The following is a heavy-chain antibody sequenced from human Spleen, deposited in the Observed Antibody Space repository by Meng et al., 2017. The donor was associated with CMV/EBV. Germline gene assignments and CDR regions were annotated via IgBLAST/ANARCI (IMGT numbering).Heavy chain of an antibody. Sequence: GGFNSHVFNWVRQAPGQGLEWMGRITPVYRTANYAQKFQGRVALTTDESTTTAYMEMSSLTFEDTAIYYCAREPLGGSRGWFRPLDYWGQGTLVTVSS. D-gene: IGHD6-19*01. CDR1: GGFNSHV. J-gene: IGHJ4*02. CDR2: ITPVYRTA. V-gene: IGHV1-69*05. CDR3: AREPLGGSRGWFRPLDY.